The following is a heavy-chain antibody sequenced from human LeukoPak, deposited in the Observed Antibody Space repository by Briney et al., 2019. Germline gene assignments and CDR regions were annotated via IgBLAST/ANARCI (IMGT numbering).Heavy chain of an antibody. CDR2: INPNSGGT. D-gene: IGHD1-26*01. J-gene: IGHJ4*02. V-gene: IGHV1-2*02. Sequence: ASVKVSCKASGYTFTGYYMHWVRQAPGQGLEWMGWINPNSGGTSYAQKFQGRVTMTRDTSISTAYMELSRLRSDDTAVYYCARLGGSYSGAFDYRGQETLVTVSS. CDR3: ARLGGSYSGAFDY. CDR1: GYTFTGYY.